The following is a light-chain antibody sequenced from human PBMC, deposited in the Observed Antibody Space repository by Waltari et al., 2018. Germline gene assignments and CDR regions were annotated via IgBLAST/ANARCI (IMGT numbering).Light chain of an antibody. CDR2: KAS. Sequence: DIQMTQSPSTLSASVGDRVTITCRASQSISSWLAWYQQKPGKAPKLLFYKASALESGVPSRFSGSGSGTEFTLTISSLQPDDFVTYYCQQYTSYSPYTFGQGTKLEIK. V-gene: IGKV1-5*03. CDR1: QSISSW. J-gene: IGKJ2*01. CDR3: QQYTSYSPYT.